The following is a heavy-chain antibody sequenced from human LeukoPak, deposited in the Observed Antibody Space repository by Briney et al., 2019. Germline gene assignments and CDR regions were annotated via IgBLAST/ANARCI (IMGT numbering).Heavy chain of an antibody. V-gene: IGHV1-2*02. Sequence: GASVKVSCKASGYTFTGYYMHWVRQAPGQGLEWMGWINPNSGGTNYAQKFQGRVTMTRDTSISTAYMELSRLRSDDTAVYYCACTLVDTAMVSFDYWGQGTLVTVSS. D-gene: IGHD5-18*01. CDR2: INPNSGGT. CDR1: GYTFTGYY. J-gene: IGHJ4*02. CDR3: ACTLVDTAMVSFDY.